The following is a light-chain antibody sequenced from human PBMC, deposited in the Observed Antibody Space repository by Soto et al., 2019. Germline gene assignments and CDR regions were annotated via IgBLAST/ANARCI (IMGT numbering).Light chain of an antibody. J-gene: IGKJ1*01. Sequence: DIRMTQSPSTLSASVGDRVTVTCRASQNIGVWLAWYQHTPGKAPKLLIHRASNLQSGVPSRFSGSGSGTEFTLTISSLQPDDFATYYCQQYNNYSWTFGQGTKVDIK. CDR2: RAS. CDR1: QNIGVW. CDR3: QQYNNYSWT. V-gene: IGKV1-5*03.